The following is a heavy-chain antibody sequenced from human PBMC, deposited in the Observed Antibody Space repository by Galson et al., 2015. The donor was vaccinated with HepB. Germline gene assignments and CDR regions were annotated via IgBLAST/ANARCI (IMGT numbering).Heavy chain of an antibody. CDR3: ARGVLLWDGPDY. CDR2: INPSGGST. CDR1: GYKFTRYY. J-gene: IGHJ4*02. Sequence: SVKVSCKASGYKFTRYYMHWVRQAPGQGLEWMGIINPSGGSTDYAQKFRGRLTMTRDTSTSTVFMKLSSLRSEDTAVYHCARGVLLWDGPDYWGQGTLVTVSS. V-gene: IGHV1-46*01. D-gene: IGHD3-10*01.